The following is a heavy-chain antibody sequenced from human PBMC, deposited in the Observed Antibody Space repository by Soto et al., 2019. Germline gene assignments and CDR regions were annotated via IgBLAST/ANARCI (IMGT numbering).Heavy chain of an antibody. Sequence: SVKVSCKASGFTFTSSAMQWVRQARGQRLEWIGWIVVGSGNTNYAQKFQERVTITRDMSTSTAYMELSSLRAEDTAVYYCAKDKATGLSGYYGPLSDLPPDWGQGTLVTVSS. J-gene: IGHJ4*02. CDR1: GFTFTSSA. CDR3: AKDKATGLSGYYGPLSDLPPD. CDR2: IVVGSGNT. D-gene: IGHD3-22*01. V-gene: IGHV1-58*02.